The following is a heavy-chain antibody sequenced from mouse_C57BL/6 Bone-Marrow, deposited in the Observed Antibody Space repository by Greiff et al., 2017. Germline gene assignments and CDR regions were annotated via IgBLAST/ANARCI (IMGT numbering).Heavy chain of an antibody. V-gene: IGHV5-6*02. CDR1: GFTFSSYG. Sequence: EVKLMESGGDLVKPGGSLKLSCAASGFTFSSYGMSWVRQTPDKRLEWVATISSGGSYTYYPDSVKGRFTISRDNAKNTLYLQMSSLKSEDTAMYYCARRGVAPFDDWGQGTTLTVSS. CDR3: ARRGVAPFDD. D-gene: IGHD1-1*02. J-gene: IGHJ2*01. CDR2: ISSGGSYT.